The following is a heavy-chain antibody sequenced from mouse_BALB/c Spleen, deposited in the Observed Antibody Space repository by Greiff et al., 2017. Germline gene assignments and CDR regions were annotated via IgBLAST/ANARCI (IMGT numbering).Heavy chain of an antibody. CDR1: GYTFTSYW. Sequence: VQLQQSGAELAKPGASVKMSCKASGYTFTSYWMHWVKQRPGQGLEWIGYINPSTGYTEYNQKFKDKATLTADKSSSTAYMQLSSLTSEDSAVYYCAEYGNYDRWGQGTTLTVSS. CDR2: INPSTGYT. CDR3: AEYGNYDR. J-gene: IGHJ2*01. V-gene: IGHV1-7*01. D-gene: IGHD2-10*02.